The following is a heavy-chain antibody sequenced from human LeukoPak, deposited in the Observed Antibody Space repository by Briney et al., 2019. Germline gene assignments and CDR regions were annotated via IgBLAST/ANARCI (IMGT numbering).Heavy chain of an antibody. D-gene: IGHD4-11*01. CDR2: ISSNGGST. V-gene: IGHV3-64*01. CDR3: AVDYSTVY. J-gene: IGHJ4*02. Sequence: PGGSLRLSCAASGFTFSSYAMHWVRQAPGRGLEYVSAISSNGGSTYYANSVKGRFTISRDNSKNTLYLQMGSLRAEDMAVYYCAVDYSTVYWGQGILVTVSS. CDR1: GFTFSSYA.